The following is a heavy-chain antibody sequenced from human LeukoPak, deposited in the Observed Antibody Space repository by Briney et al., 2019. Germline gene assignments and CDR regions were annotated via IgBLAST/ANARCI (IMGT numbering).Heavy chain of an antibody. J-gene: IGHJ5*02. V-gene: IGHV5-51*01. CDR1: GYSFTSHW. CDR3: ARAGVRGVIQEIDP. D-gene: IGHD3-10*01. CDR2: VNPDDSDT. Sequence: GESLKISCKGSGYSFTSHWIGWVRQMPGKGLEWMGIVNPDDSDTIYSPSFQGQVTISADKSISTAYLQWSSLKASDTAMYYCARAGVRGVIQEIDPWGQGTLVTVSS.